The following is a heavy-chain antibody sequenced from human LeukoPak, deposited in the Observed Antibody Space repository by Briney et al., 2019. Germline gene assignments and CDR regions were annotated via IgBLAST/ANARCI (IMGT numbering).Heavy chain of an antibody. Sequence: SETLSLTCTVSGGSISSYYWSWIRQPPGKGLEWIGYIYYSGSTNYNPSLKSRVTISVDTSKNQFSLELSSVTAADTAVYYCARDLGVGALDYWGQGTLVTVSS. J-gene: IGHJ4*02. CDR3: ARDLGVGALDY. D-gene: IGHD1-26*01. CDR1: GGSISSYY. CDR2: IYYSGST. V-gene: IGHV4-59*01.